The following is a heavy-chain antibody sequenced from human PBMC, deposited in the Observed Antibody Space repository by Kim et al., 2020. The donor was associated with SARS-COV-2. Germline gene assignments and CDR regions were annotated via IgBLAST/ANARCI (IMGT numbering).Heavy chain of an antibody. CDR1: GFTFSSYG. CDR2: ISYDGSNK. V-gene: IGHV3-30*18. J-gene: IGHJ4*02. CDR3: AKDRSSTICDY. D-gene: IGHD2-2*01. Sequence: GGSLRLSCAASGFTFSSYGMHWVRQAPGKGLEWVAVISYDGSNKYYADSVKGRFTISRDNSKNTLYLQMNSLRAEDTAVYYCAKDRSSTICDYWGQGTLVTVSS.